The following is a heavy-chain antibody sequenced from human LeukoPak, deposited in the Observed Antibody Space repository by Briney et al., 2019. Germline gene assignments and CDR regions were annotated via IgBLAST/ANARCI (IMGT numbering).Heavy chain of an antibody. CDR3: VRTPMGKMHAFDI. CDR2: ICTKSGNT. D-gene: IGHD3-10*01. Sequence: ASVKVSSTASVYTFTNDGISWVRQAPGQGLEWMGEICTKSGNTNYTPSFHAGDTLTTDTSSNTPYTGLWTPSSATTAPYYTVRTPMGKMHAFDIWGQGTIVTVSS. J-gene: IGHJ3*02. CDR1: VYTFTNDG. V-gene: IGHV1-18*01.